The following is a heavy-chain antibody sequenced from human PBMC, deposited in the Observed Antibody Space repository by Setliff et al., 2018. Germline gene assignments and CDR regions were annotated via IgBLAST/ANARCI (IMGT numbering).Heavy chain of an antibody. D-gene: IGHD6-25*01. Sequence: GGSLRLSCAASGFTFSTYGLNWVRQAPGKGLEWISYLNNDGTTIYYADSVRGRLTISRDNARDSLYLQMNSLRAEDTAVYYCVRDTTSGWMLTNWGQGTLVTVSS. CDR1: GFTFSTYG. J-gene: IGHJ4*02. V-gene: IGHV3-48*04. CDR2: LNNDGTTI. CDR3: VRDTTSGWMLTN.